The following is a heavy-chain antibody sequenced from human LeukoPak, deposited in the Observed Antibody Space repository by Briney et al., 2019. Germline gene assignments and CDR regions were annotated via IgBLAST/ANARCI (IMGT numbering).Heavy chain of an antibody. V-gene: IGHV4-34*01. CDR2: INHSGST. CDR3: ARDILTGFFDY. D-gene: IGHD3-9*01. J-gene: IGHJ4*02. CDR1: GGSFSGYY. Sequence: PSETLSLTCAVYGGSFSGYYWSWIRQPPGKGLEWIGEINHSGSTNYNPSLKSRVTISVDTSKNQFSLKLSSVTAADTAVYYCARDILTGFFDYWGQGTLVTVSS.